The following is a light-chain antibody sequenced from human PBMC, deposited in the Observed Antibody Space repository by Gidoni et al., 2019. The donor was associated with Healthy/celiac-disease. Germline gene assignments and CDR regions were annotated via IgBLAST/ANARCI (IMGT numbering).Light chain of an antibody. CDR1: QSISSW. V-gene: IGKV1-5*03. J-gene: IGKJ4*01. CDR3: QQYKSYSLT. CDR2: KAS. Sequence: DIQMTQSPSTLSASVGDRVTITCRASQSISSWLAWYRQKPGKAPKLLIYKASSLESGAPSRFSGSGSGTEFTLTISSLQPDDFATYYCQQYKSYSLTFGGGTKVEIK.